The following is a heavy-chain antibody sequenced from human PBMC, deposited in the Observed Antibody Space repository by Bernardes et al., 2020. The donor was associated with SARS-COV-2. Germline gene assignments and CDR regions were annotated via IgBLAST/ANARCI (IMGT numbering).Heavy chain of an antibody. CDR1: GFTFRSYA. CDR2: ISDSGGST. CDR3: AKDWVDEYGGIDY. J-gene: IGHJ4*02. D-gene: IGHD4-17*01. Sequence: GGSLRLSCAASGFTFRSYAMTWVRQAPGKGLEWVSTISDSGGSTYYADSVKGRFTISSDNSKNSLYLQMNTLRAEDTAVYYCAKDWVDEYGGIDYWGQGTLVTVSS. V-gene: IGHV3-23*01.